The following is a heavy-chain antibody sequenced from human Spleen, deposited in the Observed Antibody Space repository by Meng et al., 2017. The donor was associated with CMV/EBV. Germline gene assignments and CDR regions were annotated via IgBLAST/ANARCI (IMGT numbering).Heavy chain of an antibody. CDR3: ARVLSYDFWSGYYRDYYGMDV. CDR1: GFTFSSYE. Sequence: GGSLRLSCAASGFTFSSYEMNWVRQAPGKGLEWVSYISSSGSTIYYADSVKGRFTISRDNAKNSLYLQMNSLRAEDTAVYYCARVLSYDFWSGYYRDYYGMDVWGQGTTVTVSS. D-gene: IGHD3-3*01. J-gene: IGHJ6*02. V-gene: IGHV3-48*03. CDR2: ISSSGSTI.